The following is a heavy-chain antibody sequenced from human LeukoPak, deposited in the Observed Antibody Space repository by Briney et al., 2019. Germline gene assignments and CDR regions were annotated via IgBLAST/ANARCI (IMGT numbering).Heavy chain of an antibody. CDR3: ARERSGHSAMGHAFDI. CDR2: IYYSGST. D-gene: IGHD5-12*01. CDR1: GGSISSGGYY. V-gene: IGHV4-31*03. Sequence: SETLSLTCTVSGGSISSGGYYWSWIRQHPGKGLEWIGYIYYSGSTYYNPSLKSRVTISVDTSKNQFSLKLSSVTAADTAVYYCARERSGHSAMGHAFDIWGQGTMVTVSS. J-gene: IGHJ3*02.